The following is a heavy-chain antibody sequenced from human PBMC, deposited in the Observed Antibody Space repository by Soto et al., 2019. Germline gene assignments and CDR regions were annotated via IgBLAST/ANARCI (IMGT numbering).Heavy chain of an antibody. J-gene: IGHJ6*02. V-gene: IGHV1-69*04. Sequence: ASVKVSCKASGGTFSSYTISWVRQAPGQGLEWMGRIIPILGIANYAQKSQGRVTITADKSTSTAYMELGSLRSEDTAVYYCARDSNITMVRGVILHYYYGMDVWGQGTTVTVSS. CDR2: IIPILGIA. D-gene: IGHD3-10*01. CDR3: ARDSNITMVRGVILHYYYGMDV. CDR1: GGTFSSYT.